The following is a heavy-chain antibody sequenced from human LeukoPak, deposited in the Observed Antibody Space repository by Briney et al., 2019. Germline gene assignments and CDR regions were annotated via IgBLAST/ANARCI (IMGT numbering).Heavy chain of an antibody. J-gene: IGHJ5*02. CDR1: GFIFTAYR. Sequence: ASVKVSCKASGFIFTAYRVHWVRQAPGQRLEWMGCIKAGNDNTEYSQKFQGRVTITRDTSASTGYMELSSLRSEDTAVYYCARDHYDFWSGSPGWFDPWGQGTLVTVSS. CDR3: ARDHYDFWSGSPGWFDP. CDR2: IKAGNDNT. V-gene: IGHV1-3*01. D-gene: IGHD3-3*01.